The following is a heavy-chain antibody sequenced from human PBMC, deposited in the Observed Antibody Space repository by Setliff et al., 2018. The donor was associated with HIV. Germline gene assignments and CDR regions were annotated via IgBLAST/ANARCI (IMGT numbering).Heavy chain of an antibody. D-gene: IGHD6-13*01. CDR2: IDHSGSA. CDR1: GGSISSSNW. Sequence: SETLSLTCAVSGGSISSSNWLGWVRQPPGKGLEWIGEIDHSGSANYNPSLKSRVIISIDKSKNKFSLKVSSVTAADTAVYYCARILVAAAGTGLDPWGQGILVTVS. V-gene: IGHV4-4*02. J-gene: IGHJ5*02. CDR3: ARILVAAAGTGLDP.